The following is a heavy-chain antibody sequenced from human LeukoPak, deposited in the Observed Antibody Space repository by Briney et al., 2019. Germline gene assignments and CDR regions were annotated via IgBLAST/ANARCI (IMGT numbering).Heavy chain of an antibody. Sequence: AASVKVSCKASGYTFSDYSIHWLRQAPGQGLEWMGRIDPNSGATNYAQKFRGRVTMTRDTSISTAFMELSRLESDDTAVFYCGFLAQSYGMGVWGQGTTVTVSS. J-gene: IGHJ6*02. CDR3: GFLAQSYGMGV. D-gene: IGHD3-3*01. CDR1: GYTFSDYS. CDR2: IDPNSGAT. V-gene: IGHV1-2*06.